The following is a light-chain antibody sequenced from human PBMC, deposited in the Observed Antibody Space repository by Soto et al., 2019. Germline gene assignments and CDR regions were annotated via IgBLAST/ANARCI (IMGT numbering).Light chain of an antibody. CDR1: QRVAGNF. Sequence: ELFLTQSPDTLSLSPGDRAALSCRASQRVAGNFLAWYQQKPGQSPRLLIYGASYRASDIPDRFSDSGSGTDFTLTISRLEPEDFAMYFCQVYGTNPIFTFGPGTKVDIK. CDR2: GAS. J-gene: IGKJ3*01. CDR3: QVYGTNPIFT. V-gene: IGKV3-20*01.